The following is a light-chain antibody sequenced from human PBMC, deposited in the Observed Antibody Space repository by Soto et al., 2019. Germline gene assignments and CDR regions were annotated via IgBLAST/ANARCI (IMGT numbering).Light chain of an antibody. Sequence: QSALTQPASVSGSPGQSITISCTGTSSDVGGYNYVSWYQQHPGKAPKLMIYEVSNRPSGGSNRFSGSKSGNTASLTISGLQAEDEADYYCNSYTSSSTYVFGTGTKVTVL. CDR1: SSDVGGYNY. CDR3: NSYTSSSTYV. V-gene: IGLV2-14*01. CDR2: EVS. J-gene: IGLJ1*01.